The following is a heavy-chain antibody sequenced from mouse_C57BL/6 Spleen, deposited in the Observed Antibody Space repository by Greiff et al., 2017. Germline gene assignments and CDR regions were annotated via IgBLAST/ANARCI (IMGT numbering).Heavy chain of an antibody. J-gene: IGHJ3*01. V-gene: IGHV1-59*01. CDR2: IDPSDSYT. CDR1: GYTFTSYW. Sequence: QVQLQQPGAELVRPGTSVKLSCKASGYTFTSYWMHWVKQRPGQGLEWIGVIDPSDSYTNYNQKFKVKATLTVDPSSSTAYMHLSSLTSEDSAVYYCARGFAYWGQGTLVTVSA. CDR3: ARGFAY.